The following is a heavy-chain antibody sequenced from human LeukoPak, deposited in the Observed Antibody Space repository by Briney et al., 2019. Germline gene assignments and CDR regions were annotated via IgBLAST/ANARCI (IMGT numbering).Heavy chain of an antibody. D-gene: IGHD6-25*01. CDR1: GYSISSGYY. Sequence: SETLSLTCAVSGYSISSGYYWGWIRQPPGKGLEWIRSIYHSGSTYYNPSLKSRVTISVDTSKNQFSLKLSSVTAADTAVYYCARHLEQRRWGHAFDIWGQGTMVTVSS. CDR3: ARHLEQRRWGHAFDI. J-gene: IGHJ3*02. CDR2: IYHSGST. V-gene: IGHV4-38-2*01.